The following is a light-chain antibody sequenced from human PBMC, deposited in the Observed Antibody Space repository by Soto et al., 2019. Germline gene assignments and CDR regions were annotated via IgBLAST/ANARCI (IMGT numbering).Light chain of an antibody. CDR2: GAS. J-gene: IGKJ1*01. V-gene: IGKV3-20*01. Sequence: EIVLTQSPGTLSLSPEERATLSCRASQSVSSSYLAWYQQKPGQAPRLLIYGASSRATGIPDRFGGSGSGTDFTLTICRLETEDFAVYYCQQYGSSLWTFGQGTKV. CDR3: QQYGSSLWT. CDR1: QSVSSSY.